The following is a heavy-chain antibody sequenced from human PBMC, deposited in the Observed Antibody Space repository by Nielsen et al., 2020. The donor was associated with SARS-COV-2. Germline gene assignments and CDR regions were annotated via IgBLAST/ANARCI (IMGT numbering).Heavy chain of an antibody. D-gene: IGHD4-17*01. CDR3: ARGPPTTVNTQPADY. CDR1: GGSISSSSYY. J-gene: IGHJ4*02. Sequence: SETLSLTCTVSGGSISSSSYYWGWIRQPPGKGLEWIGSIYYSGSTYYNPSLKSRVTISVDTSKNQFSLKLSSVTAADTAVYYCARGPPTTVNTQPADYWGQGTLVTVSS. V-gene: IGHV4-39*01. CDR2: IYYSGST.